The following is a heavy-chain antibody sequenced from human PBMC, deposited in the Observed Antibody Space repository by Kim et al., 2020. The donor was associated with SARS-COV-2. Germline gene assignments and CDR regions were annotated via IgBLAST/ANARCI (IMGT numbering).Heavy chain of an antibody. CDR1: GGTFSSYA. V-gene: IGHV1-69*13. CDR3: ASQLLWVPRNYDILTGYFDY. D-gene: IGHD3-9*01. J-gene: IGHJ4*02. CDR2: IIPIFGTA. Sequence: SVKVSCKASGGTFSSYAISWVRQAPGQGLEWMGGIIPIFGTANYAQKFQGRVTITADESTSTAYMELSSLRSEDTAVYYCASQLLWVPRNYDILTGYFDYWGQGTLVTVSS.